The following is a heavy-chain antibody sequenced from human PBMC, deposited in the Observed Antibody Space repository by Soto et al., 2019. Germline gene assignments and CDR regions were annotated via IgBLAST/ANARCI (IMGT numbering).Heavy chain of an antibody. Sequence: QVQLVESGGGVVRPGRSLRLSCAASGFTFSSHDMHWVRQAPGKGLEWVAVISYDGNNKYYADSVKGRFTISRDNSKITLFLQMKSLRTEDTAVYYCAIYWHDYCDYAGYWGQGTLVTVSS. CDR2: ISYDGNNK. V-gene: IGHV3-30*03. CDR3: AIYWHDYCDYAGY. CDR1: GFTFSSHD. J-gene: IGHJ4*02. D-gene: IGHD4-17*01.